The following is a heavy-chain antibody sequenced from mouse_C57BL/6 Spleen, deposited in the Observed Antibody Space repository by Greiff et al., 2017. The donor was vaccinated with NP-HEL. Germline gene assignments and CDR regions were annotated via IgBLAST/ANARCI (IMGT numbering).Heavy chain of an antibody. V-gene: IGHV1-64*01. CDR3: ARAHDYDYAMDY. CDR2: IHPNSGST. D-gene: IGHD2-4*01. Sequence: VQLQQPGAELVKPGASVKLSCKASGYTFTSYWMHWVKQRPGQGLEWIGMIHPNSGSTNYNEKFKSKATLTVDKSSSTAYMQRSSLTSEDSAVYYCARAHDYDYAMDYWGQGTSVTVSS. J-gene: IGHJ4*01. CDR1: GYTFTSYW.